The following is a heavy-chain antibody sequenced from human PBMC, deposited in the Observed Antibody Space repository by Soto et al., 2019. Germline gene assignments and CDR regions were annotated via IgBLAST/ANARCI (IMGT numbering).Heavy chain of an antibody. Sequence: EVQLVESGGGLVQPGGSLRLSCAASGFTFSSYSMNWVRQAPGKGLEWVSYISSSSSTIYYADSVKGPFTISRDNAKNSLYLQMISLRAEDKAVYYCARGLYYYDSRGYYIWGQGTLVTVSS. CDR1: GFTFSSYS. D-gene: IGHD3-22*01. CDR2: ISSSSSTI. V-gene: IGHV3-48*01. J-gene: IGHJ4*02. CDR3: ARGLYYYDSRGYYI.